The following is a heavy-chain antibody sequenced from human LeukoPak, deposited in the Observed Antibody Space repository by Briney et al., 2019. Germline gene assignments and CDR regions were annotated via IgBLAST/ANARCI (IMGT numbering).Heavy chain of an antibody. CDR2: ISRSGNFI. D-gene: IGHD1-14*01. CDR1: GFTFSNYA. V-gene: IGHV3-21*01. J-gene: IGHJ4*02. CDR3: ARVETTGRT. Sequence: GGSLRLSCAASGFTFSNYAMNWVRQAPGKGLEWVSSISRSGNFIYYGDSVKGRLTISRDNAKNSLYLQMNSLRAEDTAVYYCARVETTGRTWGQGTLVSVSA.